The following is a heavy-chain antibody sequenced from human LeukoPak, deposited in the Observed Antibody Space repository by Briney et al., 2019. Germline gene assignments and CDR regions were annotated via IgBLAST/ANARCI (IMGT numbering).Heavy chain of an antibody. CDR3: ARLQNYYYYYMDV. D-gene: IGHD4-11*01. CDR1: GYTFSSYD. V-gene: IGHV1-8*01. CDR2: NSHSGNT. J-gene: IGHJ6*03. Sequence: GASVKVSCKTSGYTFSSYDINWVRQATGQGLEWMGWNSHSGNTGYGQKFQGRVTITRNTSISTAYMELSSLRSEDTAVYYCARLQNYYYYYMDVWGKGTTVTVSS.